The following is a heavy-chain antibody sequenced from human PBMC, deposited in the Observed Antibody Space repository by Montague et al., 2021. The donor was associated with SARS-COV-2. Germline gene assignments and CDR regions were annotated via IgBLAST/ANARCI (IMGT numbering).Heavy chain of an antibody. J-gene: IGHJ4*02. CDR1: GSISGYY. V-gene: IGHV4-4*07. CDR2: ITSSGGI. CDR3: ARQYIGYNRRFDS. D-gene: IGHD5-12*01. Sequence: SETLSLTCTVSGSISGYYWTCIRQSAGKGLEWIGRITSSGGIDYNASLKSRVTMLLDTSKIQLSLKLSSVTAADTAVYYCARQYIGYNRRFDSWGQGALVTVSP.